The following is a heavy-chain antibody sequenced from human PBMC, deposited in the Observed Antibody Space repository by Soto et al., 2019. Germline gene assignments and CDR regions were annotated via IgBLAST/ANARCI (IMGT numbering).Heavy chain of an antibody. V-gene: IGHV3-21*01. D-gene: IGHD1-26*01. CDR3: ARDGEILVGACAFDI. CDR1: GFTFSSYS. CDR2: ISSSSSYI. Sequence: GGSLRLSCAASGFTFSSYSMNWVRQAPGKGLEWVSSISSSSSYIYYADSVKGRFTISRDNAKNSLYLQMNSLRAEDTAVYYCARDGEILVGACAFDIWGQGTMVTVSS. J-gene: IGHJ3*02.